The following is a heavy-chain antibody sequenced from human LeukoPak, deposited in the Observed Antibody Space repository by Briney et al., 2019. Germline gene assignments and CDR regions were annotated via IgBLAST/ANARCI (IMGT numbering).Heavy chain of an antibody. V-gene: IGHV4-30-2*01. Sequence: SQTLSLTCTVSSGSISSGAYYWNWIRQPPGKGLEWIGNNYHSGSTYYNPSLKSRVTVSVDKSKNQFSLKLSSVTAADTAVYYCARRGEQWLVPRAFDIWGQGTMVTVSS. CDR2: NYHSGST. CDR1: SGSISSGAYY. CDR3: ARRGEQWLVPRAFDI. D-gene: IGHD6-19*01. J-gene: IGHJ3*02.